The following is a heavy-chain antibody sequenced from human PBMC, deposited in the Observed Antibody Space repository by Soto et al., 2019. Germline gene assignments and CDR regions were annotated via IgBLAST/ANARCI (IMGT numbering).Heavy chain of an antibody. Sequence: SCAASGFTFSSYAMSWVRQAPGKWLEWVSAISGSGGSTYYADSVKGRFTISRDNSKNTLYLQMNSLRAEDTAVYYCAKDIQLWFVFDYWAQGTLVTVSS. CDR3: AKDIQLWFVFDY. CDR2: ISGSGGST. CDR1: GFTFSSYA. V-gene: IGHV3-23*01. D-gene: IGHD5-18*01. J-gene: IGHJ4*02.